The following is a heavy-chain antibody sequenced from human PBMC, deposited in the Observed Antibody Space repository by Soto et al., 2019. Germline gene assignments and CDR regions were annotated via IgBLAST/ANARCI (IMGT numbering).Heavy chain of an antibody. J-gene: IGHJ6*02. V-gene: IGHV5-51*01. CDR1: GYSFTAYW. D-gene: IGHD2-15*01. CDR2: IYPGDSDT. Sequence: PGESLKISCNGSGYSFTAYWIVWVRQMSGKGLEWMGAIYPGDSDTRYSPSFQGQVTISADKSISTAYLQWNSLKASDTAKYFCARNKGYCDSSSCYGLDVWGQGAAVTVSS. CDR3: ARNKGYCDSSSCYGLDV.